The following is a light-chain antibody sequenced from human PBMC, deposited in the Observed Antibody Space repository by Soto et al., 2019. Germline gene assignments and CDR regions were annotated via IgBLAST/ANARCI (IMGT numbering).Light chain of an antibody. CDR2: GAT. J-gene: IGLJ1*01. V-gene: IGLV2-14*01. CDR1: GSDIGAYNY. Sequence: QSVLTQPASVSGSPGQSITISCTGSGSDIGAYNYVSWYQQHPGKAPKLLIHGATRRPSGVSSRFSASKSAYTASLTISGLQAEDEANYYCSSFTTSYFYVFGPGTKLTVL. CDR3: SSFTTSYFYV.